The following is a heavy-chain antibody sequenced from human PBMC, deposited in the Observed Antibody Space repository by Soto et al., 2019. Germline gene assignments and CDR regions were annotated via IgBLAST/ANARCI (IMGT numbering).Heavy chain of an antibody. CDR1: GFTFSSYA. CDR2: ISGSGGST. D-gene: IGHD6-19*01. CDR3: ASRSSGWYFDY. J-gene: IGHJ4*02. Sequence: EVQLLESGGGLVQPGGSLRLSCAASGFTFSSYAMNWVRQGPGKGLEWVSVISGSGGSTYYVDSVKGRFTISRDNSKNTLYLQMNSLRAEDTAVYYCASRSSGWYFDYWGQGTLVTVSS. V-gene: IGHV3-23*01.